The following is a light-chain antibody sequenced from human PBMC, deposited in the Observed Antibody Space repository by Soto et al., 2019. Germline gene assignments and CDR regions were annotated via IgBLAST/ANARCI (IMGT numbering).Light chain of an antibody. CDR3: CSHAGSYTYV. J-gene: IGLJ1*01. Sequence: QSALTQPRSVSGSPGQSLTISCTGTSSDVGGYNYVSWYQQYPGKVPKLMIYDVTKRPSGVPDRFSGSKSGNTASLTISGLQAEDEADYYCCSHAGSYTYVLGTGTKVTLL. CDR2: DVT. V-gene: IGLV2-11*01. CDR1: SSDVGGYNY.